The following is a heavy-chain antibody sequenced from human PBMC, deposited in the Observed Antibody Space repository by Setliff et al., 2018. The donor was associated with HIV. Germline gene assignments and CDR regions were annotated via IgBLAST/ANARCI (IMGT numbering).Heavy chain of an antibody. CDR2: ISSSSSTI. CDR3: ARDRDSYGDFDY. CDR1: GFMFSDYW. D-gene: IGHD5-18*01. Sequence: PGGSLRLSCVVSGFMFSDYWMNWVRQAPGKGLEWISYISSSSSTIYYADSVKGRFTISRDNAKNSLYLQMNSLRAEDTAVYYCARDRDSYGDFDYWGQGTLVTVSS. J-gene: IGHJ4*02. V-gene: IGHV3-48*01.